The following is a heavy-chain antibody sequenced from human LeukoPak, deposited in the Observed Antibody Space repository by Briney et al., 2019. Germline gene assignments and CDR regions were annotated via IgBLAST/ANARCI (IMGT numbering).Heavy chain of an antibody. V-gene: IGHV3-23*01. CDR2: ISGSGGST. J-gene: IGHJ6*03. D-gene: IGHD5-18*01. CDR3: ARGYSYGPNYYYYMDV. Sequence: GGSLRLSCAASGSTFSSYAMSWVRQAPGKGLEWVSAISGSGGSTYYADSVKGRFTISRDNSKNTLYLQMNSLRAEDTAVYYCARGYSYGPNYYYYMDVWGKGTTVTISS. CDR1: GSTFSSYA.